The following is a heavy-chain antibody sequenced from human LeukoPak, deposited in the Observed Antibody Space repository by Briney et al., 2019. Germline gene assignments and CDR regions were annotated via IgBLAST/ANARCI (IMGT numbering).Heavy chain of an antibody. V-gene: IGHV4-39*07. CDR2: IYYSGST. Sequence: PSETLSLTCTVSGGSISSSSYYWGWIRQPPGKGLEWIGSIYYSGSTYYNPSLKSRVTISVDTSKNQFSLKLSSVTAADTAVYYCAREGIAAAGGGFDPWGQGTLVTVSS. CDR1: GGSISSSSYY. D-gene: IGHD6-13*01. J-gene: IGHJ5*02. CDR3: AREGIAAAGGGFDP.